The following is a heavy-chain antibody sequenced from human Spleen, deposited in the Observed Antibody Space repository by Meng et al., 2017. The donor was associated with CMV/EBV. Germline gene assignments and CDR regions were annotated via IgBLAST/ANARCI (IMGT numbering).Heavy chain of an antibody. D-gene: IGHD2-2*02. CDR1: GFTFSNYD. CDR3: AKDWEVYCSSTRCYSVDY. V-gene: IGHV3-33*06. CDR2: IWYDGSNK. Sequence: GGSLRLSCVVSGFTFSNYDMNWVRQAPGKGLEWVAVIWYDGSNKYYADSVKGRFTISRDNSKNTLYLQMNSLRAEDTAVYYCAKDWEVYCSSTRCYSVDYWGQGTLVTVSS. J-gene: IGHJ4*02.